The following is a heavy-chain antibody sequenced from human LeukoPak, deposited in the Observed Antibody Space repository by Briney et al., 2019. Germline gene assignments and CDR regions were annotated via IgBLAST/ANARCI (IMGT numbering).Heavy chain of an antibody. CDR2: IRYDGSNK. Sequence: PGGSLRLSCAASGFTFSSYGMHWVRQAPGKGLEWVAFIRYDGSNKYYADSVKGRFTISRDNSKNTLYLQMNSLRAEDTAVYYCAKRMVRGPPKNLYYYYMDVWGKGTTVTVSS. V-gene: IGHV3-30*02. CDR1: GFTFSSYG. D-gene: IGHD3-10*01. CDR3: AKRMVRGPPKNLYYYYMDV. J-gene: IGHJ6*03.